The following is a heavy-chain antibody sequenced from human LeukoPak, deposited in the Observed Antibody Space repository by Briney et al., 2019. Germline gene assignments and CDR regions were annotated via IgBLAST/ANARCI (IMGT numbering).Heavy chain of an antibody. Sequence: GGSLRLSCAASGFTFSSYSMNWVRQAPGKGLEWVSFISTSSSYIHNADSVKGRFTISRDNAENSLYLQMNSLRAEDTAVFYCAKDYYYYYMDVWGKGTTVTVSS. CDR2: ISTSSSYI. CDR3: AKDYYYYYMDV. V-gene: IGHV3-21*04. CDR1: GFTFSSYS. J-gene: IGHJ6*03.